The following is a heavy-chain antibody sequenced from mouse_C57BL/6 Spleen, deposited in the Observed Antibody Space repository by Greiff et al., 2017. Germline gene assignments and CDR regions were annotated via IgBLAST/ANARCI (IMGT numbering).Heavy chain of an antibody. V-gene: IGHV1-4*01. D-gene: IGHD1-1*01. J-gene: IGHJ3*01. CDR3: AIKSFAY. CDR1: GYTFTSYT. CDR2: INPSSGYT. Sequence: QVHVKQSGAELARPGASVKMSCKASGYTFTSYTMHWVKQRPGPGLEWIGYINPSSGYTKYTQKFKAKATLTADKSSSTAYMQLSSLTSADSAVYYCAIKSFAYWGQGTLVTVSA.